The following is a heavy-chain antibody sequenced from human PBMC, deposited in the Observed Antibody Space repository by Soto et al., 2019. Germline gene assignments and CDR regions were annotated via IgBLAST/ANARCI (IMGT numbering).Heavy chain of an antibody. J-gene: IGHJ4*02. Sequence: GGSLRLSCAASGFTFSSYSMSWVRQAPGKGLEWVSAISGSGGSTYYADSVKGRFTISRDNSKNTLYLQMNSLRAEDTAVYYFAKVYYDSSGHIPPPYWGRGTLVTVSS. CDR1: GFTFSSYS. CDR2: ISGSGGST. D-gene: IGHD3-22*01. V-gene: IGHV3-23*01. CDR3: AKVYYDSSGHIPPPY.